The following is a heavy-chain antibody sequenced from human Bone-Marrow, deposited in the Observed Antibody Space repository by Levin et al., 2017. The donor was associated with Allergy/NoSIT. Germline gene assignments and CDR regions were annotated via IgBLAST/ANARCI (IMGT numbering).Heavy chain of an antibody. J-gene: IGHJ4*02. Sequence: SQTLSLPCTVSGGSISSSSYYWGWIRQPPGKGLEWIGSIYYSGSTYYNPSLKSRVTISVDTSKNQFSLKLSSVTAADTAVYYCARTMYYFDYWGQGTLVTVSS. CDR3: ARTMYYFDY. CDR1: GGSISSSSYY. V-gene: IGHV4-39*01. D-gene: IGHD5-24*01. CDR2: IYYSGST.